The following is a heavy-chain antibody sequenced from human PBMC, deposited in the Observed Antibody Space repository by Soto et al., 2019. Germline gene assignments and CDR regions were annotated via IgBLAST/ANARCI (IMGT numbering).Heavy chain of an antibody. V-gene: IGHV3-49*03. Sequence: GGSLRLSCTASGFTFGDYFMSWLRQAPGKGQEWVGFIRSKGHGGAADYAASVKGRLTISRDESKSIAYLQMNSLKTEYTALYYFTRVNSGYSGYDPKYYYMDVWGKGTTVTVPS. D-gene: IGHD5-12*01. CDR1: GFTFGDYF. CDR3: TRVNSGYSGYDPKYYYMDV. CDR2: IRSKGHGGAA. J-gene: IGHJ6*03.